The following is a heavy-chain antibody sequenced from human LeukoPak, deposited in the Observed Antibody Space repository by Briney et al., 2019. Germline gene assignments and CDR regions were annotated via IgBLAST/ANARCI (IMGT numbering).Heavy chain of an antibody. CDR1: GGTFSSYA. CDR2: INPNSGGT. Sequence: ASVKVSCKASGGTFSSYAISWVRQAPGQGLEWMGWINPNSGGTNYAQKFQGRVTMTRDTSISTAYMELRSLRSDDTAVYYCARVATVVVPAAYHNWFDPWGQGTLVTVSS. J-gene: IGHJ5*02. D-gene: IGHD2-2*01. V-gene: IGHV1-2*02. CDR3: ARVATVVVPAAYHNWFDP.